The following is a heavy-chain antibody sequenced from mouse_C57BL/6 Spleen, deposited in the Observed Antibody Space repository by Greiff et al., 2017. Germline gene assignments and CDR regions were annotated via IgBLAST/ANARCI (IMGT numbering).Heavy chain of an antibody. CDR3: ARDDDYDAVY. Sequence: EVHLVESGPGLVKPSQSLSLTCSVTGYSITSGYYWNWIRQFPGNKLEWMGYISYDGSNNYNPSLKNRISITRDTSKNQFFLKLNSVTTEDTATYYCARDDDYDAVYWGQGTTLTVSS. CDR1: GYSITSGYY. D-gene: IGHD2-4*01. V-gene: IGHV3-6*01. CDR2: ISYDGSN. J-gene: IGHJ2*01.